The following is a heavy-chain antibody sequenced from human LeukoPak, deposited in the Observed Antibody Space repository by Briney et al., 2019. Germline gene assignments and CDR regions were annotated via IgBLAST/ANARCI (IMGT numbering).Heavy chain of an antibody. J-gene: IGHJ2*01. CDR2: STGGST. CDR3: AKGALGAAYWYFDV. V-gene: IGHV3-23*01. CDR1: GFSFSSYA. Sequence: GGSLRLSCAASGFSFSSYAMSWVRQAPGKGLEWVSASTGGSTYYPDSVKGRFTVSRDNSKNTIYLQLNSLRAEDTAVYYCAKGALGAAYWYFDVWGRGTLVSVSS. D-gene: IGHD1-26*01.